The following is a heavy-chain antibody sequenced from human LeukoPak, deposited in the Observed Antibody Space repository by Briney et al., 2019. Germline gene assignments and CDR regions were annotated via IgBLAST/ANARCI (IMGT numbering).Heavy chain of an antibody. D-gene: IGHD3-9*01. CDR3: AKCRHNYDILTGAFDY. CDR1: GFTFSSDA. V-gene: IGHV3-64*01. CDR2: ISSNGGTT. J-gene: IGHJ4*02. Sequence: PGGSLRLSCAASGFTFSSDAMHWVRQAPGKGLEYVSAISSNGGTTHYGNSVKGRFTISRDNSKNTLYLQMNSLRAEDTAVYYCAKCRHNYDILTGAFDYWGQGTLVTVSS.